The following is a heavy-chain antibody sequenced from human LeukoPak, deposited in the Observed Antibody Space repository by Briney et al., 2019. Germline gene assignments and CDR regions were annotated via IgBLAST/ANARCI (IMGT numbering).Heavy chain of an antibody. CDR3: ARDWGSGSYYPTNFDY. D-gene: IGHD3-10*01. V-gene: IGHV3-21*01. J-gene: IGHJ4*02. Sequence: PGGSLRLSCAASGFTFDDYGMSWVRHAPGKGLEWVSFISSSSGYIYYADSVKGRFTISRDNAKNSLYLQMNSLRAEDTAVYYCARDWGSGSYYPTNFDYWGQGILVTVSS. CDR2: ISSSSGYI. CDR1: GFTFDDYG.